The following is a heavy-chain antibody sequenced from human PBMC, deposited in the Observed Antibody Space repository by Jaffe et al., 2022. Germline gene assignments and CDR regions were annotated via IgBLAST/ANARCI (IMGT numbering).Heavy chain of an antibody. D-gene: IGHD2-15*01. J-gene: IGHJ4*02. V-gene: IGHV3-23*01. Sequence: EVQLLESGGGLVQPGGSLRLSCAASGFTFSSYAMSWVRQAPGKGLEWVSAISGSGGSTYYADSVKGRFTISRDNSKNTLYLQMNSLRAEDTAVYYCAKGGSPLKETGCSGGSCYSGGEYYFDYWGQGTLVTVSS. CDR2: ISGSGGST. CDR3: AKGGSPLKETGCSGGSCYSGGEYYFDY. CDR1: GFTFSSYA.